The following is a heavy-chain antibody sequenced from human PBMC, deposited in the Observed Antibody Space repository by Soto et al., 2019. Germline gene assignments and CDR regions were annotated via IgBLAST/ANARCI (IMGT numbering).Heavy chain of an antibody. Sequence: PXEFVKMSFKGSGYSFTSYWIGWVRQIPGKGLEWMGIIYPGDSDTRYSPSFQGQVTISADKSISTAYLQWSSLKASDTAMYYCARYPRRFFGVVSLPFDYWGQGTLVTVSS. J-gene: IGHJ4*02. V-gene: IGHV5-51*01. D-gene: IGHD3-3*01. CDR2: IYPGDSDT. CDR1: GYSFTSYW. CDR3: ARYPRRFFGVVSLPFDY.